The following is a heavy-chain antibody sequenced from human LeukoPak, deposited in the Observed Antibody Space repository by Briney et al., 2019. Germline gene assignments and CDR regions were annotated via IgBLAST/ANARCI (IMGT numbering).Heavy chain of an antibody. V-gene: IGHV3-21*01. Sequence: PGGSLRLSCAAYGFTFSSYSMIWVRQAPGKGLEWVSSIRSSSSYIYYADSVKGRFTISRDNAKNSLYLQMNSLRAEDTAVYYCARDVTNIVATDYWGQGTLVTVSS. CDR3: ARDVTNIVATDY. D-gene: IGHD5-12*01. CDR1: GFTFSSYS. J-gene: IGHJ4*02. CDR2: IRSSSSYI.